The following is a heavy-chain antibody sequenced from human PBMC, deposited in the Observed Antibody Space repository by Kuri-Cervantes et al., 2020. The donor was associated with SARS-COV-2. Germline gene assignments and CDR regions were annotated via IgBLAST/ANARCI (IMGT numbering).Heavy chain of an antibody. Sequence: GSLRLSCTVSGGSISSHYWSWIRQPPGKGLEWIGYIYYSGSTNYNPSLKSRVTISVDTSKNQFSLKLSSVTAADTAVYYCARDLGWGNPDYWGQGTLVTVSS. CDR1: GGSISSHY. D-gene: IGHD4-23*01. CDR3: ARDLGWGNPDY. V-gene: IGHV4-59*11. J-gene: IGHJ4*02. CDR2: IYYSGST.